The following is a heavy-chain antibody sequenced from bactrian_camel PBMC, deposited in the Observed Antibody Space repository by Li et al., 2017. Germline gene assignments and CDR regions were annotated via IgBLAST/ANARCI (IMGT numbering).Heavy chain of an antibody. CDR1: ASVYC. J-gene: IGHJ4*01. D-gene: IGHD7*01. V-gene: IGHV3S63*01. Sequence: HVQLVESGGGSVQAGGSLTLSCVASASVYCMGWFRQAPGKEREGVAFVYFGGGSTYYADSVKGRFTTSQDKGKNTVYLLMNSLKPDDSGTYYCAYESGTTPDLCRRWGPGGYFGQGTQVTVS. CDR2: VYFGGGST.